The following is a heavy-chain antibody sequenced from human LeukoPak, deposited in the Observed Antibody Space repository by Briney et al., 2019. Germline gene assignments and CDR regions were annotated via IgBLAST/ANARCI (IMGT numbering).Heavy chain of an antibody. CDR1: GFTFSTSA. D-gene: IGHD2-8*01. J-gene: IGHJ5*02. CDR3: AKDNDGFDP. V-gene: IGHV3-30*04. CDR2: ISYDGKNK. Sequence: GGSLRLSCTASGFTFSTSAMHWVRQAPGKGLEWVALISYDGKNKYYLDSVKGRFTISRDNSKNTLYLQMNSLRTEDTALYYCAKDNDGFDPWGQGTLVTVSS.